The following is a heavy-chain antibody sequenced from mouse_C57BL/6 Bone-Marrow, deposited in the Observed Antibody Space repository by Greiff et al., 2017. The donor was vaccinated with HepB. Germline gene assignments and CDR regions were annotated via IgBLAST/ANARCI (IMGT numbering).Heavy chain of an antibody. J-gene: IGHJ4*01. D-gene: IGHD1-1*01. CDR3: ARKITTVVARAMDY. CDR2: IYPRSGNT. V-gene: IGHV1-81*01. CDR1: GYTFTSYG. Sequence: VKLVESGAELARPGASVKLSCKASGYTFTSYGISWVKQRTGQGLEWIGEIYPRSGNTYYNEKFKGKATLTADKSSSTAYMELRSLTSEDSAVYFCARKITTVVARAMDYWGQGTSVTVSS.